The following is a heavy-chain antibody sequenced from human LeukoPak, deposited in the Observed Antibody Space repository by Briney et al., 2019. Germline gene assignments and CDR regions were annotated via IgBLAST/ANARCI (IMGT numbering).Heavy chain of an antibody. V-gene: IGHV3-23*01. D-gene: IGHD3-22*01. CDR2: ITASSGGT. J-gene: IGHJ2*01. CDR3: AKIRFYYDSSFDYWYFDL. CDR1: GFPFSSYV. Sequence: GGSLRLSCAASGFPFSSYVMGWVRQAPGRGLEWVSAITASSGGTYYADSVKGRFTISRDNSKNTLYLQINSLRAEDTAVYYCAKIRFYYDSSFDYWYFDLWGRGTLVTVSS.